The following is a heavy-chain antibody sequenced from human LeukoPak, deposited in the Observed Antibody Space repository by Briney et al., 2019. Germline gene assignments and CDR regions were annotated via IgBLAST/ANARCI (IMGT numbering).Heavy chain of an antibody. D-gene: IGHD6-6*01. Sequence: KHGESLKISCKGSGYSFSTYWIAWVRQVPGKGLEWMGIIYPGDSDTRYSPSFQGQVTISADKSITTAFLKWSSLKASDTAMYYCARSYTTSPDAFDIWGQGTMVTVSS. CDR1: GYSFSTYW. CDR2: IYPGDSDT. V-gene: IGHV5-51*01. J-gene: IGHJ3*02. CDR3: ARSYTTSPDAFDI.